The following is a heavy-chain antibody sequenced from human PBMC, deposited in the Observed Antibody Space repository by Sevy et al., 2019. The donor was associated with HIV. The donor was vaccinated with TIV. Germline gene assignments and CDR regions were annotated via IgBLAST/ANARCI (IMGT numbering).Heavy chain of an antibody. CDR1: GFTFNSYS. V-gene: IGHV3-30-3*01. CDR2: ISFDGNNR. Sequence: GGSLRLSCAASGFTFNSYSMHWIRQAPGKGLEWVATISFDGNNRHYADSVKGRFTISRDNSKNSLYLQMNSLRAEDTALYYCAFERLCSNVAEYFQSWGQRTLVTVSS. J-gene: IGHJ1*01. D-gene: IGHD1-1*01. CDR3: AFERLCSNVAEYFQS.